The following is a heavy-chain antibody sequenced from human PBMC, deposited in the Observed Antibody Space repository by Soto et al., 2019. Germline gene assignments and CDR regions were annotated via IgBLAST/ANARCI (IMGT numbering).Heavy chain of an antibody. V-gene: IGHV1-69*12. D-gene: IGHD3-3*01. CDR2: IIPIFGTA. CDR1: GGTFSSYA. J-gene: IGHJ6*02. Sequence: QVQLVQSGAEVKKPGSSVKVSCKASGGTFSSYAISWVRQAPGQGLEWMGGIIPIFGTANYAQKFQGRVTITADESTSTAYMELSSLRSEDTAVYYCAREGASITIFGVVKGGMDVWGQGTTVTVSS. CDR3: AREGASITIFGVVKGGMDV.